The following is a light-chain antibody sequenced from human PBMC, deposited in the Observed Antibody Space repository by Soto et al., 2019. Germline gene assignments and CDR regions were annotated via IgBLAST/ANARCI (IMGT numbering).Light chain of an antibody. J-gene: IGLJ2*01. V-gene: IGLV4-60*02. CDR2: LEGSGSY. CDR3: ETGDSNTRV. Sequence: QPVLTQSSSGSASLGSSVKLTCTLSSGHSSYIIAWHQQQPGKAPRYLMKLEGSGSYNKGSGVPDRFSGSSSGADRYLTISNLQFEDEADYYCETGDSNTRVFGGGTKLTVL. CDR1: SGHSSYI.